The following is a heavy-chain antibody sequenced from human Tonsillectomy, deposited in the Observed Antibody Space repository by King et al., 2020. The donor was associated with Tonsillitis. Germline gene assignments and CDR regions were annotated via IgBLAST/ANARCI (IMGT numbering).Heavy chain of an antibody. CDR3: LREAAD. Sequence: VQLVESGGGLVQPGGSLRVSCAASGFTFSNYWMSWVRQAPGKGLEWVANIVKDGSEKHYVDSVKGRFTISRDNAKNSVYLQMNSLRAEDTAVYYCLREAADWGQGTLVTVSS. CDR2: IVKDGSEK. V-gene: IGHV3-7*01. CDR1: GFTFSNYW. D-gene: IGHD6-25*01. J-gene: IGHJ4*02.